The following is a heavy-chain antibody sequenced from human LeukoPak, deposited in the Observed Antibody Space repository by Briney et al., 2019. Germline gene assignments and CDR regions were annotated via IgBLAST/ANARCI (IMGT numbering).Heavy chain of an antibody. CDR2: IYYSGST. V-gene: IGHV4-59*01. CDR1: GGSISSYY. CDR3: ARDSYYGAAGIDY. J-gene: IGHJ4*02. D-gene: IGHD3-10*01. Sequence: SETLSLTCTVSGGSISSYYWSWIRQPPGKGLEWIGYIYYSGSTNYNPSLKSRVTISVDSSKNQFSLKLSSVTAADTAVYYCARDSYYGAAGIDYWGQGTLVTVPS.